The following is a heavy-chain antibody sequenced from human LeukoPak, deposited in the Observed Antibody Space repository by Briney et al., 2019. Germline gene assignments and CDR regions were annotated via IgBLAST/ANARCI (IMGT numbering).Heavy chain of an antibody. J-gene: IGHJ4*02. V-gene: IGHV3-48*01. Sequence: GGSQRLSCAASGFTFSSYSMNWVRQAPGKGLEWVSHISSSSSTIYYADSVKGRFTISRDNAKNSLYLQMNSLRAEDTAVYYCARDSSGWSYLAAVYYFDYWGQGTLVTVSS. D-gene: IGHD1-26*01. CDR2: ISSSSSTI. CDR3: ARDSSGWSYLAAVYYFDY. CDR1: GFTFSSYS.